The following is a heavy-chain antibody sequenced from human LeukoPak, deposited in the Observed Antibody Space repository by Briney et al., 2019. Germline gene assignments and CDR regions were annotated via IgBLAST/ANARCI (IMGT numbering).Heavy chain of an antibody. D-gene: IGHD3-9*01. J-gene: IGHJ4*02. V-gene: IGHV3-48*04. CDR2: ISSSSTTI. CDR3: ARSFYYDTLTGYYFFDY. CDR1: EFTFSGYW. Sequence: GGSLRLSCAASEFTFSGYWMNWVRQAPGKGLEWVSYISSSSTTIYYADSVKGRFTITRDNAKNSLYLQMNSLRAEDTAVYYCARSFYYDTLTGYYFFDYWGQGTLVTVSS.